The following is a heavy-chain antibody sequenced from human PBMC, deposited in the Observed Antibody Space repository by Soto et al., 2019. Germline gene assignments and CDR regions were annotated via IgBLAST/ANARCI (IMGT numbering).Heavy chain of an antibody. Sequence: ETLSLTCTVSGGSISSSSYYWGWIRQPPGKGLEWIGSIYYSGSTYYNPSLKSRVTISVDTSKNQFSLKLSSVTAADTAVYYFAIRTTYYDFWSGPAYMDVWGKGTTVTVSS. CDR1: GGSISSSSYY. CDR3: AIRTTYYDFWSGPAYMDV. CDR2: IYYSGST. D-gene: IGHD3-3*01. J-gene: IGHJ6*03. V-gene: IGHV4-39*01.